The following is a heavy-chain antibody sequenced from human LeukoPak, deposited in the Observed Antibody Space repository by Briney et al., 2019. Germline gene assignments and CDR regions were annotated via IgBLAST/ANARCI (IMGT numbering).Heavy chain of an antibody. V-gene: IGHV4-39*02. CDR3: ARDLGSRGSGLYWFDP. Sequence: SETLSLTCTVSGGSISSSSYYWGWIRQPPGKGLEWIGSIYYSGSTYYNPSLKSRVTISVDTSKNQFSLKLSSVTAADTAVYYCARDLGSRGSGLYWFDPWGQGTLVTVSS. J-gene: IGHJ5*02. CDR2: IYYSGST. D-gene: IGHD3-3*01. CDR1: GGSISSSSYY.